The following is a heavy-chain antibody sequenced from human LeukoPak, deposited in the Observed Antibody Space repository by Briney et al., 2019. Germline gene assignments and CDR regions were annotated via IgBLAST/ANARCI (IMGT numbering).Heavy chain of an antibody. CDR3: ARDFYDGFALDY. V-gene: IGHV3-73*01. D-gene: IGHD2/OR15-2a*01. Sequence: GGSLRLSCAASGFTFNNSAMHWVRQAPGKGLEWVGRIRSKVKNYATAYAASVTGRFTISRDNAKNSLYLQMNSLRAEDTAVYYCARDFYDGFALDYWGQGTLVTVSS. J-gene: IGHJ4*02. CDR2: IRSKVKNYAT. CDR1: GFTFNNSA.